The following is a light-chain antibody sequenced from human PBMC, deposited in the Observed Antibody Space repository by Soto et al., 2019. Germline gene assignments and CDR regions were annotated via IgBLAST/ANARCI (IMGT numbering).Light chain of an antibody. V-gene: IGLV1-40*01. Sequence: QSVLTQPPSVSGAPGQRVTISCTGSSSNIGAGYDVHWYRQVPGTAPKLLIFGNTNRPSGVPDRFSGSKSGSSASLAITGLQAEDESEYYCQSYDSSLTGSVFGGGTSSPS. CDR1: SSNIGAGYD. CDR2: GNT. CDR3: QSYDSSLTGSV. J-gene: IGLJ3*02.